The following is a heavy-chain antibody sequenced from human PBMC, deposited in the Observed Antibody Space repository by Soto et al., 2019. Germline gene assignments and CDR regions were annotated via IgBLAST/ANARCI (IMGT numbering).Heavy chain of an antibody. Sequence: QVQLVQSGAEVKKPGSSVKVSCKASGGTFRSYTISWERQAPGQGLEWLGRIIPILGIANYAQKFQGRVTITADRSTSTAYMELSSLRSEDMAVYYWAREPPNYYYMDFWGKGTAVAVSS. J-gene: IGHJ6*03. CDR1: GGTFRSYT. CDR2: IIPILGIA. V-gene: IGHV1-69*08. CDR3: AREPPNYYYMDF.